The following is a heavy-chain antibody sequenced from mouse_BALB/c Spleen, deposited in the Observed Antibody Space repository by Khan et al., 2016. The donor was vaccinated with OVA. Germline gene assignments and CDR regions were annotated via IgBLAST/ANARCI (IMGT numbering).Heavy chain of an antibody. J-gene: IGHJ3*01. CDR2: IYPGSGST. D-gene: IGHD1-1*01. CDR1: GYTFTDYV. Sequence: QVQLQQSGPELVKPGTSVKMSCKASGYTFTDYVISWVKQRTGQGLEWIGEIYPGSGSTYYNGKFKGKATLTADQSSNTAYMQLSSLTSEDSAVYFCARSYDGAWFAYWGQGTLVTVSA. CDR3: ARSYDGAWFAY. V-gene: IGHV1-77*01.